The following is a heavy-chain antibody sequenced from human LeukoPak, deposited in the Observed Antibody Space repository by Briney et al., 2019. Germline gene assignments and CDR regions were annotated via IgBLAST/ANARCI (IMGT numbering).Heavy chain of an antibody. CDR2: ISSSGTTI. D-gene: IGHD6-19*01. Sequence: GGSLRLSCAASGFTFSSYEMNWVRQAPGKGLEWVSYISSSGTTIYYADSVKGRFTISRDNAKNSLYLQMNSLRAEDTAVYYCARDPGIAVPLYYFGYWGQGTLVTVSS. CDR1: GFTFSSYE. V-gene: IGHV3-48*03. J-gene: IGHJ4*02. CDR3: ARDPGIAVPLYYFGY.